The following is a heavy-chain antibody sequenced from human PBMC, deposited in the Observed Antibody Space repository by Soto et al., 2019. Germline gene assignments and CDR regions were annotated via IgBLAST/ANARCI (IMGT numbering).Heavy chain of an antibody. CDR2: IGAYKGKT. CDR3: ARVAAVGLFDY. Sequence: QVQLVQSGAEVKKPGASVKVSCKASGYTFTSYGISWVRQAPGQGLEWMGWIGAYKGKTNDAQKLLGRATMTTDTSMSAAYMARRGLRSDGTSVCYCARVAAVGLFDYWGQRTLVTVAS. CDR1: GYTFTSYG. V-gene: IGHV1-18*01. J-gene: IGHJ4*02. D-gene: IGHD1-26*01.